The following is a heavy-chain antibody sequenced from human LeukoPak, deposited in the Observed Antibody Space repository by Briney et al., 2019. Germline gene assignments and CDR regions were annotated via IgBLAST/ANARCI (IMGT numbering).Heavy chain of an antibody. Sequence: GGSLRLSCVVSGITLSNYAMSWVRQAPGKGLEWVSGISGSAGGTNYADSVRGRFTISRDNSKNTVFLQINSLRVEDTAIYYCARDQPHAASWFDPWGQGTLVTVSS. CDR2: ISGSAGGT. D-gene: IGHD2-2*01. V-gene: IGHV3-23*01. CDR1: GITLSNYA. J-gene: IGHJ5*02. CDR3: ARDQPHAASWFDP.